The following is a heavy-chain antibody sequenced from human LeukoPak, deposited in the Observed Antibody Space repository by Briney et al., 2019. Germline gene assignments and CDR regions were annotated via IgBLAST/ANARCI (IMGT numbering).Heavy chain of an antibody. CDR3: ARGPSGGNNLWMDY. D-gene: IGHD1-20*01. Sequence: GGSLRLSCAASGFTFSSYAMSWVRQAPGKGLEWVSAISGSGGSTYYADSVKGRFTIPRDNAKNSLFLQMNSLRAEDTAVYYCARGPSGGNNLWMDYWGQGTLVTVSS. J-gene: IGHJ4*02. V-gene: IGHV3-23*01. CDR2: ISGSGGST. CDR1: GFTFSSYA.